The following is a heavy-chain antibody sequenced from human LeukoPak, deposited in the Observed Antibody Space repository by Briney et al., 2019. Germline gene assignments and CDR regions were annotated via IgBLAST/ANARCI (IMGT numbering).Heavy chain of an antibody. CDR3: ARRRVTFVRGVDITSYYFDY. J-gene: IGHJ4*02. D-gene: IGHD3-10*01. V-gene: IGHV3-20*04. CDR1: GFTVSSNY. CDR2: INWNGGST. Sequence: GGSLRLSCAASGFTVSSNYMSWVRQVPGKGLEWVSGINWNGGSTGYTDSVKGRFTISRDNAKNSLYLQMNSLRAEDTALYYCARRRVTFVRGVDITSYYFDYWGQGTLVTVSS.